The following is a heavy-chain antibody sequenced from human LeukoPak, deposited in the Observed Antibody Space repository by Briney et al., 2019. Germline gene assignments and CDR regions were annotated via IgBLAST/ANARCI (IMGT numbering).Heavy chain of an antibody. V-gene: IGHV4-34*01. CDR2: INHSGSS. CDR1: DGSFSTYY. D-gene: IGHD6-6*01. J-gene: IGHJ4*02. CDR3: ARSNVAARLAYFDY. Sequence: SETLSLTCAVYDGSFSTYYWTWIRQPPGKGLEWLGDINHSGSSNYNPSLKGRITISVDTAKKQFSLKLSAVTAADTAVYYCARSNVAARLAYFDYWGRGTPVTVSS.